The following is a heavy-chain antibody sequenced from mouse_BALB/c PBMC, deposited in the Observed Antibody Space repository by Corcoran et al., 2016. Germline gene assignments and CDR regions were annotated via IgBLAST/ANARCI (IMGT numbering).Heavy chain of an antibody. D-gene: IGHD3-2*01. CDR2: INTYTGEP. V-gene: IGHV9-1*02. J-gene: IGHJ4*01. CDR3: ARDGTARAPNAMDY. CDR1: GYTFTNYG. Sequence: QIQLVQSGPELKKPGETVKISCKASGYTFTNYGMNWVKQAPGKGLKWMGWINTYTGEPTYADDFKGRFAFSLETSASTAYLQINNLKNEDMATYFCARDGTARAPNAMDYWGQGTSVTVSS.